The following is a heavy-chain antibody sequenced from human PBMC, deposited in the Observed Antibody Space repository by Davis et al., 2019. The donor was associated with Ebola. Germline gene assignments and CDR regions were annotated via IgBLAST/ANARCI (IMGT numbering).Heavy chain of an antibody. V-gene: IGHV1-3*01. CDR2: INAGNGNT. D-gene: IGHD3-3*01. J-gene: IGHJ6*03. CDR3: ARDPKIRINYDFWSGPYYYYMDV. Sequence: ASVKVSCKASGYTFTSYAMHWVRQAPGQRLEWMGWINAGNGNTKYSQKFQGRVTITRDTSTSTVYMELSSLRSEDTAVYYCARDPKIRINYDFWSGPYYYYMDVWGKGTTVTVSS. CDR1: GYTFTSYA.